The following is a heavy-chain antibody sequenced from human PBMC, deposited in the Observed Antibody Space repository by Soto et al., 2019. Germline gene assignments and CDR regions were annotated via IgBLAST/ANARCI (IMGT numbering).Heavy chain of an antibody. D-gene: IGHD4-17*01. CDR1: GASISSNINY. V-gene: IGHV4-39*01. CDR2: IYYTGHT. CDR3: ARHSHEDHGDPNWFDP. J-gene: IGHJ5*02. Sequence: QVQLQESGPGLVKPSETLSLTCTVSGASISSNINYWGWIRQPPGKGLEWIASIYYTGHTFYNPSLKTRVTLSVNTSDNQFSLKLTSVTAADTAVYFCARHSHEDHGDPNWFDPWGQGTLVTVSS.